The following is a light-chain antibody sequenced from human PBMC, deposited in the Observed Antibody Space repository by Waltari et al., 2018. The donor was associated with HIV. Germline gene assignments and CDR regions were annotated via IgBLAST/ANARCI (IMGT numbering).Light chain of an antibody. CDR3: SSYTSSSTLV. V-gene: IGLV2-14*01. J-gene: IGLJ2*01. CDR2: EVS. CDR1: SSDVGGSNY. Sequence: QSALTQPASVSGSPGQSITISCPGTSSDVGGSNYYSWYQQHPGKAPKLMIYEVSNRPSGVSNRFSGSKSGNTASLTISGLQAEDEADYYCSSYTSSSTLVFGGGTKLTVL.